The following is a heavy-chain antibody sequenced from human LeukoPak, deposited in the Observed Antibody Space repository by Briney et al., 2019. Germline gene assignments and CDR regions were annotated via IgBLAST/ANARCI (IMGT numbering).Heavy chain of an antibody. Sequence: SETLSLTCAVYGGSFSGYYWSWIRQPPGKGLEWIGEINHSGSTNYNPSLKSRVTISVDTSKNQFSLKLSSVTAADTAVYYCARLNGSSRLFDYWGQGTLVTVSS. CDR2: INHSGST. V-gene: IGHV4-34*01. J-gene: IGHJ4*02. CDR3: ARLNGSSRLFDY. D-gene: IGHD1-26*01. CDR1: GGSFSGYY.